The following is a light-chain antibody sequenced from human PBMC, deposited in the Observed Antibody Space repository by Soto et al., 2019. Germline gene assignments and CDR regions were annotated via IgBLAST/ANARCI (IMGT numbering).Light chain of an antibody. J-gene: IGKJ5*01. CDR3: KLYGSSPPIT. CDR2: GAS. V-gene: IGKV3-20*01. CDR1: QSVSSSY. Sequence: EIVLTQSPGTLSLSTGERATLSCRASQSVSSSYLAWYKQKPGQAPRLLIYGASSRATGIPDRVSGSGSGTDFTLTFSRLEPDDVAVYYCKLYGSSPPITFGQGTRLEI.